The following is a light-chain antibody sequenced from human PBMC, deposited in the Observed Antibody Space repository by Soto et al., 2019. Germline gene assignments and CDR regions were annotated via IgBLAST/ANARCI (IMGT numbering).Light chain of an antibody. CDR1: QSINTY. CDR2: DAS. J-gene: IGKJ5*01. Sequence: EIVLTQSPSTLSLSPGERATLSFRASQSINTYLAWFRQKPGQAPRLLIYDASNRANGIPARISGSGSGTDFTLTISSLEPEDFAVYYCQQRSNWPITFGQGTRLEIK. CDR3: QQRSNWPIT. V-gene: IGKV3-11*01.